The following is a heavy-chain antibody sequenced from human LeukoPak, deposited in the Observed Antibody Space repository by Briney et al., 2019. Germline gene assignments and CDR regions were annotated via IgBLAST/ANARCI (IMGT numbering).Heavy chain of an antibody. J-gene: IGHJ3*02. CDR3: VRESGGSYYEAFDI. CDR2: VGGRSSSL. Sequence: SLTPACAASALTFSIFSMNWVRHTPEKGREWVSSVGGRSSSLYYADSVEGRFSISRDNAKNSLYLQMNSLRAEDMAMYYCVRESGGSYYEAFDIWGQGTMVTVSS. D-gene: IGHD1-26*01. V-gene: IGHV3-21*01. CDR1: ALTFSIFS.